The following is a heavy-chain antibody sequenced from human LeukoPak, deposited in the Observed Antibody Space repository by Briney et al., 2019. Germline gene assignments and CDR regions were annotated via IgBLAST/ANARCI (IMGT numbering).Heavy chain of an antibody. D-gene: IGHD3-3*01. J-gene: IGHJ5*02. V-gene: IGHV1-18*04. CDR2: ISAYNGNT. CDR1: GYTFTSFY. CDR3: ARGANDFWSGTVVRFDP. Sequence: ASVKVSCKASGYTFTSFYMHWVRQAPGQGLEWMGWISAYNGNTNYAQKLQGRVTMTTYTSTSTAYMELRSLRSDDTAVYYCARGANDFWSGTVVRFDPWGQGTLVTVSS.